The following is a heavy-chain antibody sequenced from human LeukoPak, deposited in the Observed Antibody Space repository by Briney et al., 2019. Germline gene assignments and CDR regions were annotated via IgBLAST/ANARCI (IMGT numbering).Heavy chain of an antibody. Sequence: GSLRLSFAASGFTFSTYWMHWVRQAPGKGLVWVSRIKSDGGTNYADSVKGRFTISRDNSKNSLFLQMENLRSEDTAFYYCVKDLSYESSGSVLEYWGQGTLVTVSS. J-gene: IGHJ4*02. D-gene: IGHD3-22*01. CDR1: GFTFSTYW. CDR3: VKDLSYESSGSVLEY. CDR2: IKSDGGT. V-gene: IGHV3-74*01.